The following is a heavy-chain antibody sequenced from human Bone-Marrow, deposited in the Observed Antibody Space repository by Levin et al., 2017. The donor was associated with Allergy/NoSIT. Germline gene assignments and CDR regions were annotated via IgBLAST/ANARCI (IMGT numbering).Heavy chain of an antibody. Sequence: HSGGSLRLSCAASGFTFSSYAMSWVRQAPGKGLEWVSAISGSGGSTYYADSVKGRFTISRDNSKNTLYLQMNSLRAEDTAVYYCAKDLGIQWELLVGGFDPWGQGTLVTVSS. CDR1: GFTFSSYA. V-gene: IGHV3-23*01. J-gene: IGHJ5*02. D-gene: IGHD1-26*01. CDR2: ISGSGGST. CDR3: AKDLGIQWELLVGGFDP.